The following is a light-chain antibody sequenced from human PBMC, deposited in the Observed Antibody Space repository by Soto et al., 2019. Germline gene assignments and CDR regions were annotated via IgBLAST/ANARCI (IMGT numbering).Light chain of an antibody. CDR1: QTISSW. V-gene: IGKV1-5*03. CDR2: KAS. J-gene: IGKJ1*01. Sequence: DIQMTQSPSTLSGSVGYRFTITCRASQTISSWLAWYQQKPVKAPKLLIYKASTLKSGVPSSFSGSGSGTEFTLTISSLQPDDFATYYCQHYNSYSEAFGQGTKGDIK. CDR3: QHYNSYSEA.